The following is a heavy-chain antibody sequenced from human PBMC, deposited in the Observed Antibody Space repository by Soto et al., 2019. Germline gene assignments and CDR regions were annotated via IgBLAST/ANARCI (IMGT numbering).Heavy chain of an antibody. CDR1: GGSCSGYI. Sequence: SETLSVTCGVYGGSCSGYIGSWISQTPGKGLQWIGQINHSGSANYNPSLKSRVTISVHTSNSQFSLKLSSVTTADTAVYYCARVRDNNGYHYYFDYWGQGTLVTVSS. D-gene: IGHD3-22*01. CDR2: INHSGSA. J-gene: IGHJ4*02. V-gene: IGHV4-34*01. CDR3: ARVRDNNGYHYYFDY.